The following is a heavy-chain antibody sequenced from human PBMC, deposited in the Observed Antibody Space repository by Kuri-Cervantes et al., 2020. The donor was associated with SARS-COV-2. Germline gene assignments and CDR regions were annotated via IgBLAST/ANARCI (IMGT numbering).Heavy chain of an antibody. Sequence: GSLRLSCAVSGYSISSGYYWGWIRQPPGKGLEWIGSIYHSGSTYYNPSLKSRVTISVDTSKNQFSLKLSSVTAADTAMYYCASRSNWNYDYWGQGTLVTVSS. CDR2: IYHSGST. D-gene: IGHD1-7*01. CDR1: GYSISSGYY. J-gene: IGHJ4*02. V-gene: IGHV4-38-2*01. CDR3: ASRSNWNYDY.